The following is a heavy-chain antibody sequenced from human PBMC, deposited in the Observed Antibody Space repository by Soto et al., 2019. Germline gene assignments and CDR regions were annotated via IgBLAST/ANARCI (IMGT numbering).Heavy chain of an antibody. CDR3: AREGYCSSTSCLNKFDP. D-gene: IGHD2-2*01. CDR2: IYHSGST. Sequence: PSETLSLTCAVSGGSISSGGYSWSWIRQPPGKGLEWIGYIYHSGSTYYNPSLKSRVTISVDRSKNQFSLKLSSVTAADTAVYYCAREGYCSSTSCLNKFDPWGQGTLVTVSS. J-gene: IGHJ5*02. CDR1: GGSISSGGYS. V-gene: IGHV4-30-2*01.